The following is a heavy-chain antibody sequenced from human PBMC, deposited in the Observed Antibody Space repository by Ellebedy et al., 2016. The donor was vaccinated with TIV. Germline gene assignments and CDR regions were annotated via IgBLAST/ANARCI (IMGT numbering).Heavy chain of an antibody. V-gene: IGHV3-23*01. J-gene: IGHJ4*02. D-gene: IGHD3-10*01. Sequence: GESLKISXAASGFTFSSYAMSWVRQSPGKGLEWVSAISDSGGSTYYADSVKGRFTISRDNSKNTLYLQMNSLRAEDTAVYYCAKATVGTYGFHYDFDYWGQGTLVTVSS. CDR1: GFTFSSYA. CDR3: AKATVGTYGFHYDFDY. CDR2: ISDSGGST.